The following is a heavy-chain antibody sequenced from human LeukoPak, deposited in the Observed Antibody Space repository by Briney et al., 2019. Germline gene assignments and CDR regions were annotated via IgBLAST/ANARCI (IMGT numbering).Heavy chain of an antibody. CDR1: GYTYTNYW. Sequence: GESLKISCKGSGYTYTNYWIGWVRQMPGKGLEWMGIIYPADSDTRYSPSFQGQVTISADKSIGTAYLQWSSLKASDTAIYYCARSVGYCSSTTCCDIYFDYWGQGTVVTVSS. J-gene: IGHJ4*02. CDR3: ARSVGYCSSTTCCDIYFDY. V-gene: IGHV5-51*01. CDR2: IYPADSDT. D-gene: IGHD2-2*01.